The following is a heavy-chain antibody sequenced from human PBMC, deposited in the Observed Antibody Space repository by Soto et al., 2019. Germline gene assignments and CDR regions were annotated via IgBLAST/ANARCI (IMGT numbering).Heavy chain of an antibody. V-gene: IGHV2-5*02. CDR3: AHIVVAGLGYYFDY. D-gene: IGHD6-19*01. CDR2: IYWDDDK. Sequence: QITLKESGPTLVKPTQTLTLTCTFSGFSLSSTRMAVGWIRQPPGKALEWLALIYWDDDKRYSPFLKSWLTITKDTSKNQVVLTMSNMDPVDTARYYCAHIVVAGLGYYFDYWGQRTLVTVSS. J-gene: IGHJ4*02. CDR1: GFSLSSTRMA.